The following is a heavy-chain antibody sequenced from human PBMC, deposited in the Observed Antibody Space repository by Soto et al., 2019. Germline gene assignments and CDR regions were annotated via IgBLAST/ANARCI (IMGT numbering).Heavy chain of an antibody. J-gene: IGHJ5*02. CDR3: ARGSIAAAGRGNWFXP. Sequence: SDTLSLTCAVYGGSFSGYYWSWVRQPPGKGLEWIGEINHSGSTNYNPSLKSRVTISVDTSKNQFSLKLSSVTAADTAVYYCARGSIAAAGRGNWFXPWGQGTLVT. CDR1: GGSFSGYY. CDR2: INHSGST. D-gene: IGHD6-13*01. V-gene: IGHV4-34*01.